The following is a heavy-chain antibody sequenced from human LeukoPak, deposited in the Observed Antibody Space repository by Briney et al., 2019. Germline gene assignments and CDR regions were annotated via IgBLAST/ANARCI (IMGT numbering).Heavy chain of an antibody. CDR3: ARDARAASAAGIFDY. V-gene: IGHV1-18*01. CDR2: ISVYNGYT. D-gene: IGHD6-13*01. CDR1: DYTFVDYG. Sequence: ASVKVSCKASDYTFVDYGISWVRQAPGQGLEWIGWISVYNGYTKYAQKFQGRVAWTTDTSTSTAYMDLKSLTSDDTAVYYCARDARAASAAGIFDYWGQGTLVTVSS. J-gene: IGHJ4*02.